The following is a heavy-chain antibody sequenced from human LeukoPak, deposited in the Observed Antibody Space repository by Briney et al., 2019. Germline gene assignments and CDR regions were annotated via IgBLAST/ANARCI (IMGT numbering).Heavy chain of an antibody. J-gene: IGHJ4*02. CDR2: ISSSSIYI. V-gene: IGHV3-21*01. CDR1: GFTFNTYT. CDR3: AKDDSSGYFDY. D-gene: IGHD3-22*01. Sequence: PGGSLRLSCAASGFTFNTYTMNWARQAPGKGLEWVSSISSSSIYIYYADSLKGRFTISRDNAKNSLYLQMNSLRAEDTAVYYCAKDDSSGYFDYWGQGTLVTVSS.